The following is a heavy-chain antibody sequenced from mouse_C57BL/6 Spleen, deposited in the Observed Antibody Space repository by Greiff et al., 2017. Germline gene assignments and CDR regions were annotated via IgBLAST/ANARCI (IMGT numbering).Heavy chain of an antibody. Sequence: VQLQQPGAELVKPGASVKLSCKASGYTFTSYWMHWVKQRPGQGLEWIGMIHPNSGSTNYNEKFKSKATLTVDKSSSTAYMQLSSLTSEDSAVYYCARALDGYWYFDVWGTGTTVTVSS. CDR1: GYTFTSYW. CDR3: ARALDGYWYFDV. D-gene: IGHD2-3*01. V-gene: IGHV1-64*01. CDR2: IHPNSGST. J-gene: IGHJ1*03.